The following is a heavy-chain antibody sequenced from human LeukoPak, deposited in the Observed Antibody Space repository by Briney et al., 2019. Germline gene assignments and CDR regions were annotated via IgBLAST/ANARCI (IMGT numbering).Heavy chain of an antibody. J-gene: IGHJ1*01. CDR1: GFXISDNF. CDR2: IFSGGET. CDR3: ARDTDYYGSGRQGYFDH. Sequence: GGSLRLSCAASGFXISDNFIGWVRQTPGKGLEWVSLIFSGGETYSADSVKGRFAISKDNSKNTLHLQMNSLRVEDTAMYYCARDTDYYGSGRQGYFDHWGQGTLVTVSS. V-gene: IGHV3-66*01. D-gene: IGHD3-10*01.